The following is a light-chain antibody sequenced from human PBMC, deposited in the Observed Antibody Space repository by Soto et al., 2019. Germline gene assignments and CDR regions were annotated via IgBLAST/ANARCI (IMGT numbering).Light chain of an antibody. Sequence: DIVMTQSPDSLAVSLGERATFNCKSSQSVLYSPNNKNYLAWYQQKPGQPPKLLIYWASTRESGVPDQFSGSGSGTDFTLTISSLQAEDVAVYYCQQYYSTPWTFGQGTKVEI. V-gene: IGKV4-1*01. CDR1: QSVLYSPNNKNY. CDR3: QQYYSTPWT. CDR2: WAS. J-gene: IGKJ1*01.